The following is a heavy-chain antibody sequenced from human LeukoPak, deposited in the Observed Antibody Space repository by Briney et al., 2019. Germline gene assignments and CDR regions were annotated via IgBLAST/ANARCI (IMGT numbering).Heavy chain of an antibody. CDR3: ARANKWFGDPYYYGMDV. CDR1: GGTFSSYA. V-gene: IGHV1-8*02. D-gene: IGHD3-10*01. CDR2: MNPNSGNT. Sequence: ASVKVSCKASGGTFSSYAISWVRQATGQGLEWMGWMNPNSGNTGYAQKFQGRVTMTRNTSISTAYMELSSLRSEDTAVYYCARANKWFGDPYYYGMDVWGQGTTVTVSS. J-gene: IGHJ6*02.